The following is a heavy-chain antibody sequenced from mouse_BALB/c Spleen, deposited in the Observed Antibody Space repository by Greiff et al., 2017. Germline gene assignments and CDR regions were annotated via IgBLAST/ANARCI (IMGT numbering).Heavy chain of an antibody. Sequence: EVQLQQSGPELVKPGASVKLSCTASGFNFKDYYMHWVKQRPEQGLEWIGRIDPANGNTKYDPKFQGKATITADTSSNTAYLQLSSLTSEDAAVYYCARYYDGYYLFAYWGQGTLVTVSA. CDR1: GFNFKDYY. J-gene: IGHJ3*01. CDR2: IDPANGNT. CDR3: ARYYDGYYLFAY. D-gene: IGHD2-3*01. V-gene: IGHV14-3*02.